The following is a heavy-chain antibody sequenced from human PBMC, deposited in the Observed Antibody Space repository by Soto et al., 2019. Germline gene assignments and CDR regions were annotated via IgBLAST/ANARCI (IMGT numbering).Heavy chain of an antibody. J-gene: IGHJ6*02. D-gene: IGHD2-21*01. CDR3: KMWSGTPNYYYGMDV. V-gene: IGHV3-15*07. CDR2: IKSKADGGTT. Sequence: PGGSLRLSCAVSGFAFSNAWMNWVRQAPGKGLEWVGRIKSKADGGTTDYAAPVKGRFTISRDDSKNTVYVQMTSLKIEDTAVYYCKMWSGTPNYYYGMDVWGQGTTVTVSS. CDR1: GFAFSNAW.